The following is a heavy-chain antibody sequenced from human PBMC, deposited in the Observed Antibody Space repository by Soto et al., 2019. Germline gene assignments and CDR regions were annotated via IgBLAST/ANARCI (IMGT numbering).Heavy chain of an antibody. CDR2: IYYSGST. J-gene: IGHJ5*02. V-gene: IGHV4-59*08. CDR3: ARHRQGYYGSGSYFWFDP. CDR1: GGSISSYY. Sequence: SETLSLTCTVSGGSISSYYWSWIRQPPGKGLEWIGYIYYSGSTNYNPSLKSRVTISVDTSKNQFSLKLSSVTAADTAVYYCARHRQGYYGSGSYFWFDPWGQGTLVTVSS. D-gene: IGHD3-10*01.